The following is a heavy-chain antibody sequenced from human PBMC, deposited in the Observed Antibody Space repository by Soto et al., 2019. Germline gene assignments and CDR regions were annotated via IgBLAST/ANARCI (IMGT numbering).Heavy chain of an antibody. Sequence: ASVKVSCKGSGYTFTSYDINSVRQATGQGLEWMGGMNLNSGNTGYAQKFQGRVTMSRNTSISTAYRELSSVRSEDTAVYYCSRGRRGTRTYYDILTGYYYFEYWGQGALGNVSS. CDR3: SRGRRGTRTYYDILTGYYYFEY. J-gene: IGHJ4*02. D-gene: IGHD3-9*01. CDR1: GYTFTSYD. V-gene: IGHV1-8*01. CDR2: MNLNSGNT.